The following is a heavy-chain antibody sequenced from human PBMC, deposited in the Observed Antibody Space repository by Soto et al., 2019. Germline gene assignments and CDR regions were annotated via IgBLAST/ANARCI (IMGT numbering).Heavy chain of an antibody. CDR3: ARGLTAGATHFYEYNWFDP. J-gene: IGHJ5*02. CDR1: GGSFSGYY. D-gene: IGHD1-26*01. V-gene: IGHV4-34*01. CDR2: INHSGST. Sequence: SETLSLTCAVYGGSFSGYYWSWIRQPPGKGLEWIGEINHSGSTNYNPSLQSRVTISVETAKNQFSLKLSSVTAADTAVYYGARGLTAGATHFYEYNWFDPWGQGTLVTVSS.